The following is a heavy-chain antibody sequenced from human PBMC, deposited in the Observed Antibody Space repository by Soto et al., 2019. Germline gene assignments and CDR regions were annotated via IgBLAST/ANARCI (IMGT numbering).Heavy chain of an antibody. J-gene: IGHJ6*03. D-gene: IGHD3-10*01. CDR2: FDPEDGET. V-gene: IGHV1-24*01. Sequence: ASVKVSCKVSGYTLTELSMHWVRQAPGKGLEWMGGFDPEDGETIYAQKFQGRVTMTEDTSTDTAYMELSSLRSEDTAVYYCATGVGFGDPRYYYYYMAVWGKGTTVTVSS. CDR3: ATGVGFGDPRYYYYYMAV. CDR1: GYTLTELS.